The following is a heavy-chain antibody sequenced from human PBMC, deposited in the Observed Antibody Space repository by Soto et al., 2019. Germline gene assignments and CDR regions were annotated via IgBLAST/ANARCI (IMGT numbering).Heavy chain of an antibody. CDR3: TKGGVRFLEWLGDV. Sequence: DVQLLESGGGLVQPGKSLRLSCAASGFSFISYAMSWVRQVAGKMLEWVSSISDSGGRTFYAESVEGRFTISRDDSTSTLFLQMNSLRAEDTAIYFCTKGGVRFLEWLGDVWGQGTTVTVSS. V-gene: IGHV3-23*01. CDR2: ISDSGGRT. D-gene: IGHD3-3*01. CDR1: GFSFISYA. J-gene: IGHJ6*02.